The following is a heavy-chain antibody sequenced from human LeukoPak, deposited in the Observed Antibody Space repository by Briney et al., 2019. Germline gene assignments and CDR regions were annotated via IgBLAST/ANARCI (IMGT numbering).Heavy chain of an antibody. CDR3: ASYAFDI. CDR2: IYSGGST. CDR1: GFTFSSYS. Sequence: SGGSLRLSCAASGFTFSSYSMNWVRQAPGKGLEWVSVIYSGGSTYYADSVKGRFTISRDNSKNTLYLQMNSLRAEDTAVYYCASYAFDIWGQGTMVTVSS. V-gene: IGHV3-53*01. J-gene: IGHJ3*02.